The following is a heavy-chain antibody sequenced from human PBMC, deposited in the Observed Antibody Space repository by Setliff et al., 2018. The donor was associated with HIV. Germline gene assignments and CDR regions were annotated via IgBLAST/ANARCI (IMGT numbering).Heavy chain of an antibody. V-gene: IGHV1-8*03. J-gene: IGHJ5*02. CDR2: INPNSGST. Sequence: ASVKVSCKASGYTFTGNYIHWVRQAPGQGLEWMGWINPNSGSTGYAQKFQGRVTITRNTSISTAYMEMSSLRSEDTAVYYCARMNCSTTNCRESNWFDPWGQGTLVTVSS. CDR1: GYTFTGNY. D-gene: IGHD2-2*01. CDR3: ARMNCSTTNCRESNWFDP.